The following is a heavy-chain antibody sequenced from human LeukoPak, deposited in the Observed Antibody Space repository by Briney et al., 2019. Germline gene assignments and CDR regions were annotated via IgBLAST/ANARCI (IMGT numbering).Heavy chain of an antibody. CDR2: INPSGGST. V-gene: IGHV1-46*01. J-gene: IGHJ3*02. CDR3: ARPTGYSSGWSDLDAFDI. Sequence: TSVKVSCKASGYTFTSYYMHWVRQAPGQGLEWMGIINPSGGSTSYAQKFQGGVTMTRDTSTSTVYMELSSLRSEDTAVYYCARPTGYSSGWSDLDAFDIWGQGTMVTVSS. CDR1: GYTFTSYY. D-gene: IGHD6-19*01.